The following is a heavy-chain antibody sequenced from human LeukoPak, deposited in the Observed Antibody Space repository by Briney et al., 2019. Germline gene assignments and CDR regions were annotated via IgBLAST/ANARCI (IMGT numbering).Heavy chain of an antibody. CDR2: ISSSSSTI. CDR3: ARDANWGRLDY. CDR1: GFTFSSYS. Sequence: GGSLRLSCAASGFTFSSYSMKWVRQAPGKGLEWVSYISSSSSTIYYADSVKGRFTISRDNAKNSLYLQMNSLRAEDTAVYYCARDANWGRLDYWSQGTLVTVSS. J-gene: IGHJ4*02. V-gene: IGHV3-48*04. D-gene: IGHD7-27*01.